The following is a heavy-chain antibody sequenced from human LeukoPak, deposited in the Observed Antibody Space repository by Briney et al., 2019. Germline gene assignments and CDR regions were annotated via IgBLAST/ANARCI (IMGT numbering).Heavy chain of an antibody. CDR1: GYTFTGYY. CDR2: INPNSGGT. Sequence: GASVKVSCKASGYTFTGYYMHWVRQAPGQGLEWMGWINPNSGGTNYAQKFQGRVTMTRDTSISTAYMELSTLRSDDTAVYYCASGISATGSYYYYMDVWGKGTTVTVSS. D-gene: IGHD6-13*01. J-gene: IGHJ6*03. V-gene: IGHV1-2*02. CDR3: ASGISATGSYYYYMDV.